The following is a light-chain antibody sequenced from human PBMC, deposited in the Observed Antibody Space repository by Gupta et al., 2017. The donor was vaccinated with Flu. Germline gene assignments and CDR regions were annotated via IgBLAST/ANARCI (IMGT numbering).Light chain of an antibody. CDR1: QSLNSR. J-gene: IGKJ1*01. Sequence: DIRLTQSPSTLSASVGDRVTITCRARQSLNSRLAWYQQKPGKAPKLLIYKASTLESGVPSRFSGSGSATEFTLTISSLQPDDFATYYCQQYESYSWTFGQGTKVEIK. CDR3: QQYESYSWT. CDR2: KAS. V-gene: IGKV1-5*03.